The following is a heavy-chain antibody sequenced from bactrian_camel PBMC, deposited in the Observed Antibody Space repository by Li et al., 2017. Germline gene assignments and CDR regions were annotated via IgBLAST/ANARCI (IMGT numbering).Heavy chain of an antibody. Sequence: VQLVESGGGSVQAGESLRLSCVVSGHIFTTNVLGWFRQAPGKEREGVAFVYFGGGSTYYADSVKGRFTISKDTSKNILYLQMNSLKPEDTAMYYCAADRRTNYYSRNINYWGQGTQVTVS. CDR1: GHIFTTNV. V-gene: IGHV3S54*01. D-gene: IGHD2*01. CDR2: VYFGGGST. CDR3: AADRRTNYYSRNINY. J-gene: IGHJ4*01.